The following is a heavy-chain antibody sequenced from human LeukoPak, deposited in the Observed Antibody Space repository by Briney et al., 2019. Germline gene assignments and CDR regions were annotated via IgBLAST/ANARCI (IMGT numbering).Heavy chain of an antibody. CDR1: GFTVSSNY. CDR3: ARDDSSGYYSNGWFDP. J-gene: IGHJ5*02. Sequence: GGSLRLSCAASGFTVSSNYMSWVRQAPRKGLEWVSVNYSGGSTYYADSVKGRFTISRDNSKNTLYLQMNSLRAEDTAVYYCARDDSSGYYSNGWFDPWGQGTLVTVSS. D-gene: IGHD3-22*01. V-gene: IGHV3-66*01. CDR2: NYSGGST.